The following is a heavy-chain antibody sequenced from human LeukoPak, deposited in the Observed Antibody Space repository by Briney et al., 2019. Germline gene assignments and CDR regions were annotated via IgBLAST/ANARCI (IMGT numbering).Heavy chain of an antibody. CDR1: GDSISSGNYY. CDR2: FSITGST. Sequence: PSQTLSLTCTVSGDSISSGNYYWSWMRQPAGRGLEWIGRFSITGSTDYNPSLKSRVTISVDKSKNQFSLRLTSVTAADTAVYYCVRGFDPWGQGTLVTVSS. CDR3: VRGFDP. J-gene: IGHJ5*02. V-gene: IGHV4-61*02.